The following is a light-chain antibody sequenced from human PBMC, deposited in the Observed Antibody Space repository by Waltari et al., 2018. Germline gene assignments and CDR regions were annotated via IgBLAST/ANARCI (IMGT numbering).Light chain of an antibody. CDR1: SSDVGGYNY. V-gene: IGLV2-14*03. CDR2: DVS. CDR3: YSFTSSGAFR. Sequence: QSALTQPASVSGSPGQSITISCTGTSSDVGGYNYVPWYQQHPGKVPKLMIYDVSHRPSGVSNRFSGSKSGNTASLTISGLQAEDEADYYCYSFTSSGAFRFGGGTKLTVV. J-gene: IGLJ2*01.